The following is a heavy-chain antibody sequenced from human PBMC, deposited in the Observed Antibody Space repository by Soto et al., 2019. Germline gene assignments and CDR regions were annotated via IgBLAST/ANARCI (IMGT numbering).Heavy chain of an antibody. V-gene: IGHV3-23*01. J-gene: IGHJ4*02. CDR3: AKDYSSSSRAPDY. CDR2: ISGSGGST. Sequence: LRLSCAASGFTFSSYAMSWVRQAPGKGLEWVSAISGSGGSTYYADSVKGRFTISRDNSKNTLYLQMNSLRAEDTAVYYCAKDYSSSSRAPDYWGQGTLVTVSS. CDR1: GFTFSSYA. D-gene: IGHD6-6*01.